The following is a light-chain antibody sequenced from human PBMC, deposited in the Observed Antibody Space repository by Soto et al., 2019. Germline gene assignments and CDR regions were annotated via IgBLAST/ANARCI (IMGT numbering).Light chain of an antibody. V-gene: IGKV1-8*01. CDR3: QQYYQYPRT. Sequence: AIRVTQSPSSISASTGDRVTITCRASQEISPFLAWYQQRPGKAPNLLLYASSTLKSGVPSRFSGSGSGTDLTLTISNLQSEDSATYFCQQYYQYPRTFGQGTKVEIK. CDR2: ASS. J-gene: IGKJ1*01. CDR1: QEISPF.